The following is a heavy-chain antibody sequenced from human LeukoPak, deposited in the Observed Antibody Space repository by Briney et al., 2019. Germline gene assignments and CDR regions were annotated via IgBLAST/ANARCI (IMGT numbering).Heavy chain of an antibody. CDR2: MWYDGRKK. D-gene: IGHD4-17*01. Sequence: GGSLRLSCAASGFTFRSYGMHWVRQAPGKGLEWVAVMWYDGRKKDYADSVKGRFIISRDNSKNTVYLQMNSLRADDTAVYYCARDPTTVTTGVLGYWGQGTLVTVSS. CDR1: GFTFRSYG. J-gene: IGHJ4*01. V-gene: IGHV3-33*01. CDR3: ARDPTTVTTGVLGY.